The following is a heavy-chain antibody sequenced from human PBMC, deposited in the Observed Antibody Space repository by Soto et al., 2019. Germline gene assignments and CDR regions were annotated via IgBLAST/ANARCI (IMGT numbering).Heavy chain of an antibody. Sequence: EVQLVESGGGLVQPGGSLRLSCAASGFTFSSYSMNWVRKAPGKGLEWVSYISSSSSTIYYADSVKGRFTISRDNAKNSLYLQMNSLRAEDTAVYYCARSEYSSGWSLFDYWGQGTLVTVSS. J-gene: IGHJ4*02. CDR2: ISSSSSTI. V-gene: IGHV3-48*01. CDR1: GFTFSSYS. D-gene: IGHD6-19*01. CDR3: ARSEYSSGWSLFDY.